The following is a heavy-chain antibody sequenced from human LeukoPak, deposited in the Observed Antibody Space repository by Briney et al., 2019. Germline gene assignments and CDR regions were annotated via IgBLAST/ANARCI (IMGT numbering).Heavy chain of an antibody. CDR2: INHSGST. D-gene: IGHD3-10*01. J-gene: IGHJ5*02. CDR1: GGSFSGYY. CDR3: ARGPDSGSYFAWFDP. Sequence: PSETLSLTYAVYGGSFSGYYWSWIRQPPGKGLEWIGEINHSGSTHYNPSLKGRVTIAVDTSKNQIFLKLNSVTAADTAVYYCARGPDSGSYFAWFDPWGQGTLVTVSS. V-gene: IGHV4-34*01.